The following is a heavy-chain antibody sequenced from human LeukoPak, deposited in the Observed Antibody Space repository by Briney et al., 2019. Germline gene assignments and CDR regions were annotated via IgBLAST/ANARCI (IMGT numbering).Heavy chain of an antibody. CDR1: GFSFSSYW. CDR3: ARDSSGWTYYFDY. D-gene: IGHD6-19*01. Sequence: GSLRLSCAASGFSFSSYWMSWVRQAPGKGLEWVANIKQDGSERFYVDSVKGRFSISRDNAKNSLYLQMNSLRAEDTAVCYCARDSSGWTYYFDYWGQGTLVTVSS. CDR2: IKQDGSER. V-gene: IGHV3-7*01. J-gene: IGHJ4*02.